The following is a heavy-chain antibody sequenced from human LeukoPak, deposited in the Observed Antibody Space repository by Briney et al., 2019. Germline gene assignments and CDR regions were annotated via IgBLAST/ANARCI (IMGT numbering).Heavy chain of an antibody. D-gene: IGHD5-18*01. CDR1: GFTFSTYG. CDR3: ARSPYTAMVSFDY. Sequence: GGSLRLSCVASGFTFSTYGMSWVRQAPGKALEWVSAISVSGGSTYYADSVKGRFTISRDNSKNTLYLQMNSLRAEDTAVYYCARSPYTAMVSFDYWGQGTLVTVSS. J-gene: IGHJ4*02. V-gene: IGHV3-23*01. CDR2: ISVSGGST.